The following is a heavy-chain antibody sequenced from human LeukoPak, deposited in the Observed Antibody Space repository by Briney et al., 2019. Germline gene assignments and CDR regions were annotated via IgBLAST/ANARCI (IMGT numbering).Heavy chain of an antibody. Sequence: SSETLSLTCTVSGGSISSSSYYWGWIRQPPGKGLEWIGSIYYSGSTYYNPSLKSRVTISVDTSKNQFSLKLSSVTAADTAVYYCARHRCSGGSCYPMNWFDPWGQGTLVTVSS. J-gene: IGHJ5*02. D-gene: IGHD2-15*01. CDR2: IYYSGST. CDR3: ARHRCSGGSCYPMNWFDP. V-gene: IGHV4-39*07. CDR1: GGSISSSSYY.